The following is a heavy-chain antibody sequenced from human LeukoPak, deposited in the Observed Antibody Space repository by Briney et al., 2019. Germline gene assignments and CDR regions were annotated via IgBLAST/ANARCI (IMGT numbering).Heavy chain of an antibody. CDR3: ARGGLQPTV. CDR1: GYSISSGYY. CDR2: IHHSGGT. J-gene: IGHJ4*02. V-gene: IGHV4-38-2*01. Sequence: SETLSLTCAVSGYSISSGYYWGWIRQPPGKGLEWIGSIHHSGGTYYNPSLKSRVTISVDTSKNQFSLKLSSVTAADTAVYYCARGGLQPTVWGQGTLVTVSS. D-gene: IGHD5-24*01.